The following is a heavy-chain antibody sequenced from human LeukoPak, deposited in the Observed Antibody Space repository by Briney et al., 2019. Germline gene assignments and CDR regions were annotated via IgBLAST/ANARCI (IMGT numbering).Heavy chain of an antibody. CDR1: GYTFTGFH. D-gene: IGHD1-1*01. CDR3: ARDAPLGTNWFDP. V-gene: IGHV1-2*02. J-gene: IGHJ5*02. Sequence: ASVKVSCKASGYTFTGFHMHWVRQAPGQGLEWMGWINANSGGTSYAQKFQGRVTMTRDTSISTAYMELTSLTSDDTAAYYCARDAPLGTNWFDPWGQGTLVTVSS. CDR2: INANSGGT.